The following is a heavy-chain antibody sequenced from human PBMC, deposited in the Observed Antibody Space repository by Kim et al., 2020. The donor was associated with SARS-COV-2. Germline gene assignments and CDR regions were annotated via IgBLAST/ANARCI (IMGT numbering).Heavy chain of an antibody. V-gene: IGHV5-51*01. J-gene: IGHJ6*02. Sequence: GESLKISCKGSGYSFTSYWIGWVRQMPGKGLEWMGIIYPGDSDTRYSPSFQGQVTISADKSISTAYLQWSSLKASDTAMYYCARRSYSGYDLGGYGYYYYGMDVWGQGTTVTASS. CDR2: IYPGDSDT. CDR1: GYSFTSYW. D-gene: IGHD5-12*01. CDR3: ARRSYSGYDLGGYGYYYYGMDV.